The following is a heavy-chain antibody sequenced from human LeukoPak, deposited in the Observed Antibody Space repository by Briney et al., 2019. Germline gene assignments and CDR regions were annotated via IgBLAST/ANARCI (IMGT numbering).Heavy chain of an antibody. CDR2: IIPILGIA. D-gene: IGHD2-15*01. CDR3: ARANCSGGSCYGGGIDY. CDR1: GGTLSSYA. J-gene: IGHJ4*02. V-gene: IGHV1-69*04. Sequence: SVKVSCKSSGGTLSSYAISWVRQAPGQGLEWMGRIIPILGIANYAQKFQGRVTITADKSTSTAYMEVGSLRSEDTAVYYCARANCSGGSCYGGGIDYWGQGTLVTVSS.